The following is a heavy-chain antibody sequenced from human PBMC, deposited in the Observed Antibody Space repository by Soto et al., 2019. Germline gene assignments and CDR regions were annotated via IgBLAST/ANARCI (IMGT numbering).Heavy chain of an antibody. V-gene: IGHV5-51*01. CDR2: VYPRDSDT. CDR3: ARPPLPGYSIHFNS. D-gene: IGHD2-15*01. Sequence: GESLKISCKASGYIFIDYWIGWVRQMPGKGLECMGIVYPRDSDTRYSPSFQDQVTISADRSTGTAFLQWRSLKASDTALYYCARPPLPGYSIHFNSWGQGTLVTVSS. CDR1: GYIFIDYW. J-gene: IGHJ4*02.